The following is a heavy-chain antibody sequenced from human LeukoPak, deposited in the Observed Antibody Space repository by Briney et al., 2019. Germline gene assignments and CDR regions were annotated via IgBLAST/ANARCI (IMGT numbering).Heavy chain of an antibody. V-gene: IGHV1-2*02. CDR1: GYTFTGYY. J-gene: IGHJ4*02. CDR2: INPNSGGT. CDR3: ARDRGDGYSNFDY. Sequence: ASVKVSCKASGYTFTGYYMHWVRQAPGQGREWMGWINPNSGGTNYAQKFQGRVTMTRDTSISTAYMELSRLRSDDTAVYYCARDRGDGYSNFDYWGQGTLVTVSS. D-gene: IGHD5-24*01.